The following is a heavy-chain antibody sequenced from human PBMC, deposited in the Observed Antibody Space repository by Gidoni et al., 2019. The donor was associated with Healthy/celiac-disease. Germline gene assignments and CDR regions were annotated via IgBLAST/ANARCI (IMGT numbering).Heavy chain of an antibody. D-gene: IGHD3-3*01. CDR2: INHSGST. Sequence: QVQLQQWGAGLLKPSETLSLTCAVYGGSFSGYYWSWIRQPPGKGLEWIGEINHSGSTNYTPSLKSRVTISVDTSKNQFSLKLSSVTAADTAVYYCARGAFWSGYYSVRYYYYGMDVWGQGTTVTVSS. J-gene: IGHJ6*02. CDR3: ARGAFWSGYYSVRYYYYGMDV. V-gene: IGHV4-34*01. CDR1: GGSFSGYY.